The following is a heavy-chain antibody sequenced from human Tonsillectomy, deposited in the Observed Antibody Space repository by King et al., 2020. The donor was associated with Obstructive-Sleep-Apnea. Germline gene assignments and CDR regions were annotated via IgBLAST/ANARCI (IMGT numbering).Heavy chain of an antibody. CDR2: ISAYNGNT. D-gene: IGHD2-8*01. J-gene: IGHJ4*02. CDR1: GYTFTSYG. CDR3: ARTMVYAILSSPDY. V-gene: IGHV1-18*04. Sequence: VQLVEYGAEVKKPRASVNVSCKASGYTFTSYGISWVRQAPGQGLEWMGWISAYNGNTNYAQKLQGRVTMTTDTSTSTAYMELRSLRSDDTAVYYCARTMVYAILSSPDYWGQGTLVTVSS.